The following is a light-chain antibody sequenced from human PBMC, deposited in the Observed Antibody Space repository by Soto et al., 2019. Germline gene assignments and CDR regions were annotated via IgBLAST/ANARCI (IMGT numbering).Light chain of an antibody. Sequence: EIVLTQSPATLSLSPGERATLSCRASPSVSSFLAWYQQKPGQAPRLLIYDASNRAAGIPARFSGSGSGTDFTLTSSSLEPEDFALYYCQQRSNWITFGGGTKVEIK. V-gene: IGKV3-11*01. CDR1: PSVSSF. CDR2: DAS. J-gene: IGKJ4*01. CDR3: QQRSNWIT.